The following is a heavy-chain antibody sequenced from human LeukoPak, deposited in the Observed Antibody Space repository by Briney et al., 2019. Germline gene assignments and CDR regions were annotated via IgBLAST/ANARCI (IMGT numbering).Heavy chain of an antibody. CDR1: GFTFSSYA. CDR3: AKVLVVVVPAAIGGFDY. V-gene: IGHV3-23*01. Sequence: GGSLRLSCAASGFTFSSYAMSWVRQAPGKGLEWVSAISGSGGSTYYADSVKGRFTISRDNSKNTLYLQMNSLGAEDAAVYYCAKVLVVVVPAAIGGFDYWGQGTLVTVSS. J-gene: IGHJ4*02. D-gene: IGHD2-2*01. CDR2: ISGSGGST.